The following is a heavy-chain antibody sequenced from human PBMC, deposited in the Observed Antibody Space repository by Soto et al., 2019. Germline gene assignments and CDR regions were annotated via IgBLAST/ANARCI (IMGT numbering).Heavy chain of an antibody. CDR1: GGSISSSNW. D-gene: IGHD3-10*02. J-gene: IGHJ6*02. Sequence: QVQLQESGPGLVKPSGTLFLTCAVSGGSISSSNWWSWVRQPPGKGLEWIGEIYHSGSTNYNPSLKSRVTISVDTSKNQFSLKLSSVTAADTAVYYCASVRGGYYYAMDVWGQGTTVTVSS. CDR2: IYHSGST. CDR3: ASVRGGYYYAMDV. V-gene: IGHV4-4*02.